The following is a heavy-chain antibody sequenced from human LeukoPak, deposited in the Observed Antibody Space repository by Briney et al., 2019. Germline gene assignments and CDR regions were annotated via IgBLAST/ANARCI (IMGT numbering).Heavy chain of an antibody. J-gene: IGHJ4*02. CDR1: GGSISSGNYY. CDR3: AREGYDSL. Sequence: PSETLSLTCTVSGGSISSGNYYWSWIRQPAGKGLEWIGHIYTSGSTNYNPSLKSRVTISVDTSKNQFSLKLSPLTAADTAVYYCAREGYDSLWGQGTLVTVSS. CDR2: IYTSGST. D-gene: IGHD3-3*01. V-gene: IGHV4-61*09.